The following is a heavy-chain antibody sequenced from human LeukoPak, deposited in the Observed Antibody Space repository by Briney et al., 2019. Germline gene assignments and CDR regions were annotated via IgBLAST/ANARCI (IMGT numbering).Heavy chain of an antibody. V-gene: IGHV3-30*02. J-gene: IGHJ4*02. D-gene: IGHD5-18*01. CDR3: AKDLSFGLEIPGY. CDR2: IGFDGSKK. Sequence: GGTLRLSCGASGFSFSSLGMHWVRQAPGQGLEWIAFIGFDGSKKYYANSLKGRFAISRGNSKNTLYLQMNSLRGDDTAVYYCAKDLSFGLEIPGYWGQGTLVTVSS. CDR1: GFSFSSLG.